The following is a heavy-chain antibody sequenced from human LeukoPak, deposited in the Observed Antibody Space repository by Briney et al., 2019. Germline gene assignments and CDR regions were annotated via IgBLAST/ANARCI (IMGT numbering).Heavy chain of an antibody. Sequence: SETLSLTCAVYGESITSAYYWGWIRQPPGKGLEWIASVYYSGSAYYNSSLKSRVTISVDTSKNQFSLKLSSVTAADTAFYYCARQTMIVVFITEGDAFDSWGQGTMVTVSS. CDR2: VYYSGSA. D-gene: IGHD3-22*01. CDR1: GESITSAYY. V-gene: IGHV4-38-2*01. J-gene: IGHJ3*02. CDR3: ARQTMIVVFITEGDAFDS.